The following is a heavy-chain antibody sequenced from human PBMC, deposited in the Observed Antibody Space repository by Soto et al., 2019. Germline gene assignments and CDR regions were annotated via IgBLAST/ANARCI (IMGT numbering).Heavy chain of an antibody. CDR3: AGVYDAGGNYYYYMDV. D-gene: IGHD6-13*01. J-gene: IGHJ6*03. CDR1: GGSISSYY. V-gene: IGHV4-59*01. CDR2: IYYSGST. Sequence: SETLSLTCTVSGGSISSYYWSWIRQPPGKGLEWIGYIYYSGSTNYNPSLKSRVTISVDTSKNQFSLKLSSVTAADTAVYYCAGVYDAGGNYYYYMDVWGKGTTVTVSS.